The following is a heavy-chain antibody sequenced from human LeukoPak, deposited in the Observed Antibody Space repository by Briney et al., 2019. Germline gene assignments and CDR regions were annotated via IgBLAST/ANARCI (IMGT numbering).Heavy chain of an antibody. J-gene: IGHJ4*02. V-gene: IGHV3-21*01. Sequence: GGSLRLSCAASGFTFSSYSMNWVRQAPGKGLEWVSSISSSSSYIYYADSVKGRFTISRDNAKNSLYLQMNSLRAEDTAVYYCAREYFYGSGSYYNGYWGQGALVTVSS. CDR2: ISSSSSYI. D-gene: IGHD3-10*01. CDR3: AREYFYGSGSYYNGY. CDR1: GFTFSSYS.